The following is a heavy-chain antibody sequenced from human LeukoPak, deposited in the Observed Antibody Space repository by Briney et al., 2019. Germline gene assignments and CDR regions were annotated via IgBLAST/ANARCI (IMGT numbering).Heavy chain of an antibody. V-gene: IGHV3-74*01. CDR1: GFTFSSYW. D-gene: IGHD6-6*01. CDR2: INSDGSST. J-gene: IGHJ4*02. CDR3: ARDLRSGPLYSIAARGFDY. Sequence: PGGSLRLSCAASGFTFSSYWMHWVRQAPGKGLVWVSRINSDGSSTSYADSVKGRFTISRDNAKNTLYLQMNSLRAEDTAVYYCARDLRSGPLYSIAARGFDYWGQGTLVTVSS.